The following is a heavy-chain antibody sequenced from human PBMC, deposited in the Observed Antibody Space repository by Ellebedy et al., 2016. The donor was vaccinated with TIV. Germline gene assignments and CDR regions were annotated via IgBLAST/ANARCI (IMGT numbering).Heavy chain of an antibody. Sequence: AASVKVSCKASGYSFTNYYMHWVRQAPGQGLEWMGVIYPLAGSTDYAQKFQGRVTLTRETSTTTVYMELSSLRSDDTAVYYCARDFSLDYWGQGTLVTVSS. CDR1: GYSFTNYY. CDR2: IYPLAGST. CDR3: ARDFSLDY. J-gene: IGHJ4*02. V-gene: IGHV1-46*01.